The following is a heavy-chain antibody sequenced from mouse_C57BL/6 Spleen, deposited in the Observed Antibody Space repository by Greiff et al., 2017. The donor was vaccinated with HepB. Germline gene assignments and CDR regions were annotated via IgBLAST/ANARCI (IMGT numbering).Heavy chain of an antibody. V-gene: IGHV3-6*01. D-gene: IGHD1-2*01. J-gene: IGHJ4*01. CDR1: GYSITSGYY. CDR3: AREGNLLRRGAMDY. CDR2: ISYDGSN. Sequence: EVKLVESGPGLVKPSQSLSLTCSVTGYSITSGYYWNWIRQFPGNNLEWMGYISYDGSNNYNPSLKNRISITRDTSKNQFFLKLNSVTTEDTATYYCAREGNLLRRGAMDYWGQGTSVTVSS.